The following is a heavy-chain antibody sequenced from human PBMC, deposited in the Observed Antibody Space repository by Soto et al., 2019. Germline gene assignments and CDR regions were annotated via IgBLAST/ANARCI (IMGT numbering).Heavy chain of an antibody. CDR3: ARFFSAYYYDSSGYSCAFDI. J-gene: IGHJ3*02. CDR1: GGSISSGDYY. D-gene: IGHD3-22*01. V-gene: IGHV4-30-4*01. CDR2: IYYSGST. Sequence: PSETLSLTCTVSGGSISSGDYYWSWIRQPPGKGLEWIGYIYYSGSTYYNPSLKSRVTISVDTSKNQFSLKLSSVTAADTAVYYCARFFSAYYYDSSGYSCAFDIWGQGTMVTVS.